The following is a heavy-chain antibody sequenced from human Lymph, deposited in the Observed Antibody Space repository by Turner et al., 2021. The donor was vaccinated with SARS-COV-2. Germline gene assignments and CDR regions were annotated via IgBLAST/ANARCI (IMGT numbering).Heavy chain of an antibody. CDR2: FDPEDGET. CDR1: GYTLTELS. V-gene: IGHV1-24*01. Sequence: VQLVHSWAEVKKPGASVKVSGKVSGYTLTELSIHWVRQAPGKGLEWMGGFDPEDGETIYAQKFQGRVTMTEDTSTDTAYMELSSLRSEDTAVYYCATLKSNWKILTGRYYFDFWGQGTLVTVSS. D-gene: IGHD1-1*01. CDR3: ATLKSNWKILTGRYYFDF. J-gene: IGHJ4*02.